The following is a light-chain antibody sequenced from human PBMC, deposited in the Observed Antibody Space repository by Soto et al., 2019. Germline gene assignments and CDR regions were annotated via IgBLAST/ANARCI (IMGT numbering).Light chain of an antibody. CDR3: QQSYKMPS. J-gene: IGKJ5*01. V-gene: IGKV1-39*01. CDR1: RNVSIY. CDR2: ATS. Sequence: EIPLTQSPSSLAASVGDRLTLTCRASRNVSIYLNWYQHKPGKGPTLLIHATSNLQIGVPSRVRGSGSGTEFTLPISSLEPEDFGTYYCQQSYKMPSFGQGTRLVIK.